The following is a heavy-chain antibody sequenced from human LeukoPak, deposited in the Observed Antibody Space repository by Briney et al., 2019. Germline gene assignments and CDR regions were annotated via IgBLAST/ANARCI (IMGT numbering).Heavy chain of an antibody. CDR3: ARGSTMHTRSLGY. J-gene: IGHJ4*02. Sequence: ASVKVSCKASGYTFTSYVINWVRPATGQGLEWMGWRNPNSGNTGYAQKFQGRVTMTRNTSISTAYMELSSLRSEDTAVYYCARGSTMHTRSLGYWGQGTLVTVSS. CDR1: GYTFTSYV. D-gene: IGHD3-16*02. CDR2: RNPNSGNT. V-gene: IGHV1-8*01.